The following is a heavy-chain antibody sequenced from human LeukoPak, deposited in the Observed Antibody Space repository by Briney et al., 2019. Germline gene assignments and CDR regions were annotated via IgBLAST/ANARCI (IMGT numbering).Heavy chain of an antibody. CDR1: GFTVSGTY. V-gene: IGHV3-66*01. CDR2: IYSGGST. Sequence: PGGSLRLSCEASGFTVSGTYRTWVRQAPGKGLEWVSVIYSGGSTYYSGSVKGRFIISRDNSKNTLYLHMNSLRAEDTAVYYCARALNWKEYYFDFWGQGALVTVSS. D-gene: IGHD1-20*01. J-gene: IGHJ4*02. CDR3: ARALNWKEYYFDF.